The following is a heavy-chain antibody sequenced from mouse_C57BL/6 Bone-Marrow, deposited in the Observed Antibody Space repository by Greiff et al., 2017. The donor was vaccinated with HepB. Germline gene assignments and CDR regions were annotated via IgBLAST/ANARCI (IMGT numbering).Heavy chain of an antibody. CDR1: GFTFSDYG. Sequence: EVMLVESGGGLVQPGGSLKLSCAASGFTFSDYGMAWVRQAPRKGPEWVAFISNLAYSIYYADTVTGRFTISRENAKNTLYLEMSSLRSEDTAMYYCARRGGNNWYFDVWGTGTTVTVSS. J-gene: IGHJ1*03. V-gene: IGHV5-15*04. D-gene: IGHD2-1*01. CDR2: ISNLAYSI. CDR3: ARRGGNNWYFDV.